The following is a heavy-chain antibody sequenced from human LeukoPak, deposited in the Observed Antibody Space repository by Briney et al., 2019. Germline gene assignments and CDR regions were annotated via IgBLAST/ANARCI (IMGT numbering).Heavy chain of an antibody. CDR3: ARGSFTVVRGVTNYYFDY. V-gene: IGHV1-18*01. CDR2: ISAYNGNT. CDR1: GYTFTSYG. D-gene: IGHD3-10*01. J-gene: IGHJ4*02. Sequence: GASVKVSCKASGYTFTSYGISWVRQAPGQGLEWMGWISAYNGNTNYAQKLQGRVTMTTDTSTSTAYMELRSLRSDDTAVYYCARGSFTVVRGVTNYYFDYWDQGTLVTVSS.